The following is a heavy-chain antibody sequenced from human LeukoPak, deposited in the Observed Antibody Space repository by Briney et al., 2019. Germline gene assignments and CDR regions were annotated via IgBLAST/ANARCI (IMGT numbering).Heavy chain of an antibody. CDR2: IGRSSSTI. Sequence: PGGSLRLSCAASGFTFTGNAMSWARQAPGKGLEWISYIGRSSSTIYYADSVKGRFTISRDNAKNSLYLQMNSLRAEDTALYYCAYCSSTSCSSPYWGQGTLVTVSS. J-gene: IGHJ4*02. V-gene: IGHV3-48*04. CDR1: GFTFTGNA. D-gene: IGHD2-2*01. CDR3: AYCSSTSCSSPY.